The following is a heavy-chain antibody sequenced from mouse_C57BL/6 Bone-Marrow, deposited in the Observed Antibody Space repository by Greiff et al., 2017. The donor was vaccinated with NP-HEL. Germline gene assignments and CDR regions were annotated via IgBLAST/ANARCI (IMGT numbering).Heavy chain of an antibody. V-gene: IGHV14-2*01. J-gene: IGHJ3*01. CDR3: ARLTGPFAY. Sequence: EVQLQQSGAELVKPGASVKLSCTASGFNIKDYYMHWVKQRTEQGLEWIGRIDPEDGETKYAPKFQGKATITADTSSNTADLQLSSLTSEDTAVYYCARLTGPFAYWGQGTLVTVSA. CDR2: IDPEDGET. CDR1: GFNIKDYY.